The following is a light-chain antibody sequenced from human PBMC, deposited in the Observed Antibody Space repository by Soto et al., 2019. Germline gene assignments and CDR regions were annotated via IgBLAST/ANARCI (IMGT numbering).Light chain of an antibody. V-gene: IGKV3-20*01. Sequence: EIVLTQSPGTLSLSPGESATLSCRASQSVDSAYLGWCQHKPGQAPRLLISATSRRATGTPDRFSGSGSGTDFTLTISRLEPEDFAVYYCQQHVRSPRTFGQGTKVDIK. J-gene: IGKJ2*01. CDR1: QSVDSAY. CDR3: QQHVRSPRT. CDR2: ATS.